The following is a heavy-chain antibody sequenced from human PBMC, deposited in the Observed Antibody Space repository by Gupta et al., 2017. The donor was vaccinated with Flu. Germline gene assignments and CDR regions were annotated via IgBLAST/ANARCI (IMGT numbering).Heavy chain of an antibody. J-gene: IGHJ6*02. V-gene: IGHV3-7*01. CDR1: RFTFNTYW. CDR3: TRDRKPTKRNDYYGVDV. Sequence: EVHLVESGVGLVQPGGSLRLSCTASRFTFNTYWMSWARQAPGQGLEWLAHIKEDGSQTNYVDSVKGRFTISRDNAKNSVYLQLKSLRGEDTAVYYCTRDRKPTKRNDYYGVDVWGQGTTVTVSS. CDR2: IKEDGSQT.